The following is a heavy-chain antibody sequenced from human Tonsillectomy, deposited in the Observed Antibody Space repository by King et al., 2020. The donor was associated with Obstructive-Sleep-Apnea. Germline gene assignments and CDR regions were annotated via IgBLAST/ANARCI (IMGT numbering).Heavy chain of an antibody. CDR3: AREGAAGATEGAAGITAFDI. CDR2: IYHSVRT. Sequence: LQLQESGPGLVKPSGTLSLTCAVSAGSISNIHWWSWVRQPPGKGLEWIGEIYHSVRTNYNPSLKSRVTISLDKSKNQVSLKLSSLTAADTAVYYCAREGAAGATEGAAGITAFDIWGQGTMVIVSS. J-gene: IGHJ3*02. V-gene: IGHV4-4*02. D-gene: IGHD6-13*01. CDR1: AGSISNIHW.